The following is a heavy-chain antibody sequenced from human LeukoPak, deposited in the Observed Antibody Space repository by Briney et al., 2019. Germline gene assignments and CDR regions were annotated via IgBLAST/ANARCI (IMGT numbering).Heavy chain of an antibody. D-gene: IGHD1-26*01. CDR2: INPTGGST. Sequence: GASVKVSCKASGYTFTSYYMHWVRQAPGQGLEWMGLINPTGGSTGYAQKFQGRVTMTRDMSTSTDYMELSSLRSDDTAVYYCARDFSSGSYQMHYFDYWGQGTLVTVSS. V-gene: IGHV1-46*01. CDR3: ARDFSSGSYQMHYFDY. CDR1: GYTFTSYY. J-gene: IGHJ4*02.